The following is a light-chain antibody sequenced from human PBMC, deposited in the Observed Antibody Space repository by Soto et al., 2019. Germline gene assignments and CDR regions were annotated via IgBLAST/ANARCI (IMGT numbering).Light chain of an antibody. CDR1: QGISSY. CDR3: QQLNSYAIT. J-gene: IGKJ5*01. V-gene: IGKV1-9*01. CDR2: AAS. Sequence: DLQLTQSPSSLSASVGDRDTITCRASQGISSYLAWYQQKPGKAPKLLIYAASTLQSGVPSRFSGSGSGTDFTLTISSLQPEDFATYYCQQLNSYAITFGQGTRLEI.